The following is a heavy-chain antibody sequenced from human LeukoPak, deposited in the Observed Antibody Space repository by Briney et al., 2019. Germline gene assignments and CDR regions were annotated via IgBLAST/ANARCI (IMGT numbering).Heavy chain of an antibody. V-gene: IGHV1-8*03. CDR1: GGTFSSYA. CDR2: MNPNSGNT. CDR3: ATVTQPINAFDI. J-gene: IGHJ3*02. Sequence: ASVKVSCKASGGTFSSYAINWVRQATGQGLEWMGWMNPNSGNTGYAQKFQGRVTITRNTSISTAYMELSSLRSEDTAVYYCATVTQPINAFDIWGQGTMVTVSS. D-gene: IGHD1-14*01.